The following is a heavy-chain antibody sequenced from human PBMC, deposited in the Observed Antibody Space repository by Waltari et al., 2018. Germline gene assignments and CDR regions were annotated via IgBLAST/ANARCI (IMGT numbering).Heavy chain of an antibody. CDR2: INDSGST. CDR3: ARHGRIRAVALIDN. CDR1: GGSFSGYY. D-gene: IGHD2-15*01. V-gene: IGHV4-34*01. J-gene: IGHJ4*02. Sequence: QVHLQQWGAGLMKPSETLSLTCAVYGGSFSGYYWTWIRQPPGKGLGWIGEINDSGSTNYNSSLKTRVTISVDTSKNQFSLKLTSVTAADTAMYYCARHGRIRAVALIDNWGQGTLVTVSS.